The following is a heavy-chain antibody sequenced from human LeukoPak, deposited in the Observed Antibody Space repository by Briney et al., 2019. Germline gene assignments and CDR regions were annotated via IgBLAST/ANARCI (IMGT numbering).Heavy chain of an antibody. J-gene: IGHJ5*02. V-gene: IGHV6-1*01. CDR2: TYYRSKWYN. D-gene: IGHD3-10*01. CDR3: ARHKEGIMVRGLITKKGRAYKWFDP. Sequence: SQTLSLTCAISGDSVSSNSAAWNWIRQSPSRGLEWLGRTYYRSKWYNDYAVSVKSRITINPDTSKNQFSLQLNSVTAADTAVYYCARHKEGIMVRGLITKKGRAYKWFDPWGQGTLVTVSS. CDR1: GDSVSSNSAA.